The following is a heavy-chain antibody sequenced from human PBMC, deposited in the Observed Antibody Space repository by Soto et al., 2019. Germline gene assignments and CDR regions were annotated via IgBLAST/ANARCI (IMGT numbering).Heavy chain of an antibody. CDR1: GFTFGDFW. J-gene: IGHJ6*02. D-gene: IGHD2-2*01. V-gene: IGHV3-7*01. Sequence: SLRLSCAASGFTFGDFWMNWVRQAPGKGLEWVANIKEDGSGKYFLDSVKGRFTISRDNAKNSLYLQINSLRAEGTGVYYCARDLGRTAAGYYYYDAMDVWGQGTTVTVSS. CDR3: ARDLGRTAAGYYYYDAMDV. CDR2: IKEDGSGK.